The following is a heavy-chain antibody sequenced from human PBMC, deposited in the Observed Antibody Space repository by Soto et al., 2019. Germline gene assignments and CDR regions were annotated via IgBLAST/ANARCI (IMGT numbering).Heavy chain of an antibody. D-gene: IGHD6-13*01. CDR2: INHSGST. CDR3: ARERRSAYSSSWYVASGHARYYGMDV. Sequence: PSETLSLTCAVYGGSFRGYYWSWIRQPPGKGLEWIWEINHSGSTNYNPSLQSRVTISVDTSKNQFSLKLSSVTAADTAAYYCARERRSAYSSSWYVASGHARYYGMDVWWQGTTVTVSS. J-gene: IGHJ6*01. CDR1: GGSFRGYY. V-gene: IGHV4-34*01.